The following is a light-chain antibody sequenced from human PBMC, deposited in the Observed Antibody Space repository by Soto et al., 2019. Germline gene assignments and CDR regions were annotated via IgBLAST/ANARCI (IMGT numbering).Light chain of an antibody. CDR1: QSVSSN. Sequence: EILMTQSRATLAVSPGERATLSCRASQSVSSNLAWYQQKPGQAPRLLIYGASTRATGIPARFSGSGSGTEFTLTISRLQSEDFAVYYCQQYNDWPRTFGQGTKVDIK. V-gene: IGKV3-15*01. CDR3: QQYNDWPRT. CDR2: GAS. J-gene: IGKJ1*01.